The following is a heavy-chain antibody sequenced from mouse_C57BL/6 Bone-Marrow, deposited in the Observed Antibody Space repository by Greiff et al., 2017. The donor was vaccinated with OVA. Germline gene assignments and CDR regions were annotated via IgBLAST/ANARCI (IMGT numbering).Heavy chain of an antibody. Sequence: EVQLQQSGPELVKPGASVKMSCKASGYTFTDYNMHWVKQSHGKSLEWIGYINPNNGGTSYNQKFKGKATLTVNKASSTAYMELRSLTSEDSAVYYCARRSHYYGSSWFAYWGQGTLVTVSA. CDR1: GYTFTDYN. CDR3: ARRSHYYGSSWFAY. V-gene: IGHV1-22*01. D-gene: IGHD1-1*01. CDR2: INPNNGGT. J-gene: IGHJ3*01.